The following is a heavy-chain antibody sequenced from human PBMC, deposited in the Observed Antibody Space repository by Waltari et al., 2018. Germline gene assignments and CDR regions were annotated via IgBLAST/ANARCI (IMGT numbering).Heavy chain of an antibody. CDR1: GYTLTSYD. Sequence: QVQLVQSGAEVKKPGASVKVSCKASGYTLTSYDINWVRRAPGQGLEWMGWVNPNSGNTGYAQMFQGRVTMTRNTAINTAYMELSGLRSEDTAVYYCARDYDGNSGWFDPWGQGTLVTVSS. CDR2: VNPNSGNT. D-gene: IGHD5-12*01. CDR3: ARDYDGNSGWFDP. V-gene: IGHV1-8*01. J-gene: IGHJ5*02.